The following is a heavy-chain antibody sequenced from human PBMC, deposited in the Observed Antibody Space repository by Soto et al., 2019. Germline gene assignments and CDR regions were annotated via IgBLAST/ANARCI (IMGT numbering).Heavy chain of an antibody. V-gene: IGHV3-49*03. D-gene: IGHD3-9*01. CDR3: TSGTPYYDILTGYYNVPPSVVMSDY. J-gene: IGHJ4*02. CDR1: GFTFGDYA. CDR2: IRSKAYGGTT. Sequence: GGSLRLSCTASGFTFGDYAMSWFRQAPGKGLEWVGFIRSKAYGGTTEYAASVKGRFTISRDDSKSIAYLQMNSLKTEDTAVYYCTSGTPYYDILTGYYNVPPSVVMSDYWGQGTLVTVSS.